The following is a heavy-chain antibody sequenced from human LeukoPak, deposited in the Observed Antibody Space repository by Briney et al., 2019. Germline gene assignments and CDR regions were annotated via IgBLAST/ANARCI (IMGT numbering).Heavy chain of an antibody. CDR3: ARGSDTAMVCFDY. J-gene: IGHJ4*02. CDR1: GFTFSSYW. V-gene: IGHV3-7*01. CDR2: IKKDGSEK. D-gene: IGHD5-18*01. Sequence: GGSLRLSCAASGFTFSSYWMSWVRQAPGKGLEWVANIKKDGSEKYYVDSVKGRFTISRDNAKNSLYLQMNSLRAEDTAVYYCARGSDTAMVCFDYWGQGTLVTASS.